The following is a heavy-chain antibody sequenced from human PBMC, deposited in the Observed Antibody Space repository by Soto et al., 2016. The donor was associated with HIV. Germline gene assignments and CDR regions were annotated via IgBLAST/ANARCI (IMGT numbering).Heavy chain of an antibody. CDR1: GFIFSSYA. Sequence: EVQLLESGGGLVQPGGPVRLSCAASGFIFSSYAMSWVRQAPGKGLEWVSTISVSGASTYYADSVKGQFTISRDNSKNTLYLQMNSLRAEDTAVYYCAKDGEGYYGSGSYYRALYYFDYWGQGTLVTVSS. CDR2: ISVSGAST. D-gene: IGHD3-10*01. CDR3: AKDGEGYYGSGSYYRALYYFDY. J-gene: IGHJ4*02. V-gene: IGHV3-23*01.